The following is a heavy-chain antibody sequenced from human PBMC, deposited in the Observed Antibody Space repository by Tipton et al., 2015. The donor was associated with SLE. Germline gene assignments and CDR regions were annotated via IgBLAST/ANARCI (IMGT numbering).Heavy chain of an antibody. CDR3: ARHFPSTYYYGSGSLDY. D-gene: IGHD3-10*01. Sequence: GLVKPSETLTLSCTVSGGSITTYYWSWIRQPPGKGLEWIGYVSYSGSTHYNPSLRGRVTISVDASKNQFSLELISVTAADTAVYYCARHFPSTYYYGSGSLDYWGQGTLVTVSS. CDR1: GGSITTYY. J-gene: IGHJ4*02. CDR2: VSYSGST. V-gene: IGHV4-59*01.